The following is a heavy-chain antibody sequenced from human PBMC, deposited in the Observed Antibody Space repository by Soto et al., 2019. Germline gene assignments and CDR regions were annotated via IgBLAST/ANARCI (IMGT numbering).Heavy chain of an antibody. Sequence: EVQLLESGGGLVQPGGSLRLSCAASGFAFHTHALSWVRQAPGKGLEWVSGISASGVTTYYADSVKGRFTISRDNSKNTVTLQMNSLRAEDRAFYYCAKDRTPPLSLSPSSRAIKNLLVGQCFDSWGQGTLVTVSS. V-gene: IGHV3-23*01. CDR1: GFAFHTHA. J-gene: IGHJ4*02. CDR2: ISASGVTT. D-gene: IGHD2-8*02. CDR3: AKDRTPPLSLSPSSRAIKNLLVGQCFDS.